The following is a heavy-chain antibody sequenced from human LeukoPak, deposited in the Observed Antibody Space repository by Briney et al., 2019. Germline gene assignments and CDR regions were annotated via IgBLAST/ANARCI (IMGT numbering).Heavy chain of an antibody. CDR2: ISYSGST. Sequence: SQTLSLTCTVSGDSISSGGYHWTWIRQHPGKGLERIGYISYSGSTYYDPSLKSRVNISMDTSKNQFSLSLTSVTAADTAVYYCARDYGDYFRWFDPWGQGTLVTVSS. CDR1: GDSISSGGYH. V-gene: IGHV4-31*03. J-gene: IGHJ5*02. CDR3: ARDYGDYFRWFDP. D-gene: IGHD4-17*01.